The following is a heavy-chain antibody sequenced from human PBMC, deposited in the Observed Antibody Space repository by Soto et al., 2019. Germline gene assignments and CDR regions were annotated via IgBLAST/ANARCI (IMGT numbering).Heavy chain of an antibody. D-gene: IGHD2-15*01. CDR1: GFTFSSYW. CDR3: ARERGGYSSDF. CDR2: INGDGSYT. Sequence: EVQLVESGGGLVQPGGSLRLSCAASGFTFSSYWMHWLRQVPGKGLVWVSRINGDGSYTNYADSVKGRLTISRDNAKNTLYLQMNSLRAEDTAVYYCARERGGYSSDFWGQGTLVTVSS. V-gene: IGHV3-74*01. J-gene: IGHJ4*02.